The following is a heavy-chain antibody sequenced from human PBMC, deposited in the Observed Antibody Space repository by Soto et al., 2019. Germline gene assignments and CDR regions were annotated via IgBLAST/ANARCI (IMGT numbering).Heavy chain of an antibody. CDR1: GGSISSYY. Sequence: QVQLQESGPGLVKPSETLSLTCTVSGGSISSYYWSWIRQPPGKGLEWIGYIYYSGSTNYNPSLKSRVTISVDTSKNQFSLKLSSVTAADTAVYYCARGLELQSSVPKLHWFDPWGQGTLVTVSS. CDR3: ARGLELQSSVPKLHWFDP. D-gene: IGHD1-7*01. V-gene: IGHV4-59*01. CDR2: IYYSGST. J-gene: IGHJ5*02.